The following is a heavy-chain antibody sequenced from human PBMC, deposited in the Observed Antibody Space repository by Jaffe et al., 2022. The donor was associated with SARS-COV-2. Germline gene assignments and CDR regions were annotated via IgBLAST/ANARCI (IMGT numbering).Heavy chain of an antibody. CDR3: AAWATVVTGGLANFDY. CDR1: GFTFTSSA. V-gene: IGHV1-58*02. J-gene: IGHJ4*02. D-gene: IGHD4-17*01. CDR2: IVVGSGNT. Sequence: QMQLVQSGPEVKKPGTSVKVSCKASGFTFTSSAMQWVRQARGQRLEWIGWIVVGSGNTNYAQKFQERVTITRDMSTSTAYMELSSLRSEDTAVYYCAAWATVVTGGLANFDYWGQGTLVTVSS.